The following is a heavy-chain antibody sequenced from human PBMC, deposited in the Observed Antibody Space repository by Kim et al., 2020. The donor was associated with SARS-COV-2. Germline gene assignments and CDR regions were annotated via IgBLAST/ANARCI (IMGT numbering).Heavy chain of an antibody. J-gene: IGHJ4*02. D-gene: IGHD3-10*01. V-gene: IGHV1-69*13. CDR3: AREVLWFGELQYYFDY. CDR1: GGTFSSYA. CDR2: IIPIFGTA. Sequence: SVKVSCKASGGTFSSYAISWVRQAPGQGLEWMGGIIPIFGTANYAQKFQGRVTITADESTSTAYMELSSLRSEDTAVYYCAREVLWFGELQYYFDYWGQGTLVTVSS.